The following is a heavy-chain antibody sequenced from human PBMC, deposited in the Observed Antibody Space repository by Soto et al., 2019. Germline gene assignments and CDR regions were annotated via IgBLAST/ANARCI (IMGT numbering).Heavy chain of an antibody. D-gene: IGHD7-27*01. Sequence: QVQLRESGPGLVRPSETLSLTCTVSGDSVNSGSYYWSWIRQPPGKGLEYIAYISSSGRTDYNPSLESRVTISMDTSRNQFSLKLSSVTAADTALYYCARTNSRGHWATWYWGQGTLVTVSS. CDR2: ISSSGRT. J-gene: IGHJ4*02. V-gene: IGHV4-61*01. CDR3: ARTNSRGHWATWY. CDR1: GDSVNSGSYY.